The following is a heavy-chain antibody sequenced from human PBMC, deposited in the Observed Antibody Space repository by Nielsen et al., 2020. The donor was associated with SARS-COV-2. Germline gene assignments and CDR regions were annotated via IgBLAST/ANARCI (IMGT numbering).Heavy chain of an antibody. J-gene: IGHJ3*02. CDR3: AKFSYLRDDAFDI. V-gene: IGHV3-48*04. CDR2: ISSSSSTI. D-gene: IGHD2/OR15-2a*01. Sequence: GGSLRLSCAASGFTFSSYSMNWVRQAPGKGLEWVSYISSSSSTIYYADSVKGRFTISRDNAKNSLYLQMNSLRAEDTALYYCAKFSYLRDDAFDIWGQGTMVTVSS. CDR1: GFTFSSYS.